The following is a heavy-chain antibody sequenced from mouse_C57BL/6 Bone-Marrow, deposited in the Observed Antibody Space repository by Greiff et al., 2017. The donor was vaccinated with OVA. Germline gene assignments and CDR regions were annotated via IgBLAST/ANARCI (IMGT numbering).Heavy chain of an antibody. CDR2: INNDGGST. D-gene: IGHD1-1*01. Sequence: EVQVVESGGGLVQPGGSLKLSCASTEYAFPSHYMSWVRQTPEKRLELVAAINNDGGSTYYPDTMERRFIISRDNTKYTLYLQLRSVRAEDTALEYGARQNYYGSSEGGYFDVWGTGTTVTVSS. CDR3: ARQNYYGSSEGGYFDV. CDR1: EYAFPSHY. J-gene: IGHJ1*03. V-gene: IGHV5-2*01.